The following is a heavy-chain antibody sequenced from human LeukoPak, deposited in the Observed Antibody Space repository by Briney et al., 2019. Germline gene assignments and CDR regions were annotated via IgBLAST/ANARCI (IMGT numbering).Heavy chain of an antibody. CDR3: VRGNDYGGPHY. CDR1: GFTFSSYA. V-gene: IGHV3-23*01. Sequence: GGSLRLSCAASGFTFSSYAMSWVRQAPGKGLEWVSSIGVSGGNTYYADSVKGRFTISRDNGKNTLFLQMNSLRAEDAAVYYCVRGNDYGGPHYWGQGTLVTVSS. CDR2: IGVSGGNT. J-gene: IGHJ4*02. D-gene: IGHD4-23*01.